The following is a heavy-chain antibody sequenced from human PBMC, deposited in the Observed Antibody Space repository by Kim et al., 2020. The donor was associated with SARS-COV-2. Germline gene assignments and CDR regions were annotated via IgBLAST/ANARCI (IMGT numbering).Heavy chain of an antibody. J-gene: IGHJ5*01. V-gene: IGHV3-74*01. CDR2: DGSRT. Sequence: DGSRTSNAYSLKVRFTDSRDIAQNTLYLEMNSLSAEDTAVYYCAKSDWFDSWGHGTLVTVSS. CDR3: AKSDWFDS.